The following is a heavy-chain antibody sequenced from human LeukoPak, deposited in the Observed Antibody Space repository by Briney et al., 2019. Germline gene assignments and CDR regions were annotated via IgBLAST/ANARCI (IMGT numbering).Heavy chain of an antibody. CDR3: VRTGDGGYYFDY. V-gene: IGHV4-4*02. CDR2: IAYTGST. Sequence: SGTLSLTCAVSGGSISSGNWWSWVRQPPEKGLEWIGEIAYTGSTKYNPSLKSRVTISVDTSKNQFSLKLSSVTAADTAVYYCVRTGDGGYYFDYWGQGTLVTVSS. J-gene: IGHJ4*02. D-gene: IGHD3-16*01. CDR1: GGSISSGNW.